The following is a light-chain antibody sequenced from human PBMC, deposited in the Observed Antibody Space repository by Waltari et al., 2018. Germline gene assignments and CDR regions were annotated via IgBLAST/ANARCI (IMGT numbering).Light chain of an antibody. CDR1: SSNIGAGYD. J-gene: IGLJ2*01. Sequence: QSVLTQPPSVSGAPGQRVTISCTGSSSNIGAGYDVHGYQQLPGTAPKLLIYGNSKRPSGVPDRFSCSKSGTSASLAITWLQAEDEADYSCQSYDSSLSGRVFGGGTKLTVL. V-gene: IGLV1-40*01. CDR2: GNS. CDR3: QSYDSSLSGRV.